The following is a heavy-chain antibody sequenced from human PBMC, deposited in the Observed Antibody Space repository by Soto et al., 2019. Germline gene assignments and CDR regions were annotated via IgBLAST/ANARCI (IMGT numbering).Heavy chain of an antibody. Sequence: QVHFVQSGTEVKKSGASVKVSCKTSGYIFTNYPIHWVRQAPGRGLEWVGWINTGNGTTRYSPRLQRRVSLKTDTSASTLYLDLTSLRFEDTTVYYCASNAFDYWGQGTLVAVSP. CDR3: ASNAFDY. V-gene: IGHV1-3*04. J-gene: IGHJ4*02. D-gene: IGHD2-8*01. CDR2: INTGNGTT. CDR1: GYIFTNYP.